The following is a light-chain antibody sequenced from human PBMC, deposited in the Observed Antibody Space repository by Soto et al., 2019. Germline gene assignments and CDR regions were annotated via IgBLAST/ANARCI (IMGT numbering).Light chain of an antibody. Sequence: DIQMTQSPSSLSASVGDRVTITCRASQSISTFLNWYQQRPGKAPALLIYAASNLQSGVPSRFSGSGSGTDFALTISSLQPYDFATYYCQQSYRIPPCTVGQGTKVDSK. CDR2: AAS. V-gene: IGKV1-39*01. CDR1: QSISTF. CDR3: QQSYRIPPCT. J-gene: IGKJ1*01.